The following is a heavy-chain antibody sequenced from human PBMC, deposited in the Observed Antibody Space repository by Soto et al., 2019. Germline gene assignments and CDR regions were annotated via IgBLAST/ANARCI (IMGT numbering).Heavy chain of an antibody. V-gene: IGHV3-13*01. CDR2: IGSGGDT. CDR1: GFTLSSYD. CDR3: TRKTPPTGMEV. J-gene: IGHJ6*02. Sequence: EVQLVESGGGLVQPGGSLRLSCAASGFTLSSYDIHWVRQATGEGLAWVSGIGSGGDTHYADYVKGRFIISREDGKNSLYLQMNNPRVGDTAVYYCTRKTPPTGMEVWGQGATVTVSS. D-gene: IGHD2-15*01.